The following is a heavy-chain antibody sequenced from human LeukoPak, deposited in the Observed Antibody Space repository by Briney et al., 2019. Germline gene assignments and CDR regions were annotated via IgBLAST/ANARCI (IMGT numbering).Heavy chain of an antibody. CDR2: IYYSGST. Sequence: SETLSLTCTVSGGSISSSSYYWGWIRQPPGKGLEWIGSIYYSGSTYYNPSLKNRVTISVDTSKNQFSLKLSSVTAADTAVYYCARLSGSGSYLYYFDYWGQGTLVTVSS. J-gene: IGHJ4*02. CDR3: ARLSGSGSYLYYFDY. CDR1: GGSISSSSYY. D-gene: IGHD3-10*01. V-gene: IGHV4-39*01.